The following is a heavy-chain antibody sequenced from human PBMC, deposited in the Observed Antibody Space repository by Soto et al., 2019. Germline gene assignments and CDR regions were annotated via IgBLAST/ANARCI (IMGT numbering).Heavy chain of an antibody. CDR3: ARRVSISKFYFDQ. V-gene: IGHV4-39*01. Sequence: SETLSLTCTVPGGSISSNSDYWGWIRQPPGRGLEWVASLYSDGSAYYNPSLKSRVTIAVDRSRNQFSLKLTSASAADTAVYYCARRVSISKFYFDQWGQGALVTVS. J-gene: IGHJ4*02. D-gene: IGHD3-3*01. CDR2: LYSDGSA. CDR1: GGSISSNSDY.